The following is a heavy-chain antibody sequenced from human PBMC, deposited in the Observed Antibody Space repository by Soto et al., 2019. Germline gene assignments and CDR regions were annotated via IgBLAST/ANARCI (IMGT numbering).Heavy chain of an antibody. J-gene: IGHJ6*03. D-gene: IGHD4-17*01. V-gene: IGHV3-15*01. Sequence: GGSLRLSCAASGFTFSNAWMSWVRQAPGKGLEWVGRIKSKTDGGTTDYAAPVKGRFTISRDDSKNTLYLQMNSLKTEDTAVYYCMTSDDGDKPYYYYYMDVWGKGTTVTVSS. CDR2: IKSKTDGGTT. CDR1: GFTFSNAW. CDR3: MTSDDGDKPYYYYYMDV.